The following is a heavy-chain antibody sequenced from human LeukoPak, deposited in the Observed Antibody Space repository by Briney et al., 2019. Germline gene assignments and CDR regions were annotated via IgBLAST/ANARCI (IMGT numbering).Heavy chain of an antibody. CDR1: GYTFTGYY. CDR2: INPNSGGT. Sequence: GASVKVSRKASGYTFTGYYMHWVRQAPGQGLEWMGWINPNSGGTNYAQKFQGRVTMTRDTSISTAYMELSRLRSDDTAVYYCARVEMATIAFWGQGTLVTVSS. V-gene: IGHV1-2*02. D-gene: IGHD5-24*01. J-gene: IGHJ4*02. CDR3: ARVEMATIAF.